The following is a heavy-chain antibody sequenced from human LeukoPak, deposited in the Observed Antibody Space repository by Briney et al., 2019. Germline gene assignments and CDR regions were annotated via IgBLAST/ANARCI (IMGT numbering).Heavy chain of an antibody. J-gene: IGHJ4*02. V-gene: IGHV1-2*02. CDR3: ARVSYTGTYTYDY. Sequence: ASVKASCKASGYTFTSYGISWVRQAPGLGLEWMGWINPNSGGTNYAQKFQGRVTMTRDTSISAAYMELSRLTFDDTAMYYCARVSYTGTYTYDYWGQGTLVTVSS. CDR2: INPNSGGT. D-gene: IGHD1-26*01. CDR1: GYTFTSYG.